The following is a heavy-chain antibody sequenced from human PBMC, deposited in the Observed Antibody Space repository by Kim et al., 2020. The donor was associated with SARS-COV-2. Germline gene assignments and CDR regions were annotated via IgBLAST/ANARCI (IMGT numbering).Heavy chain of an antibody. CDR3: ARLHEKRGWY. CDR2: IYYSGST. J-gene: IGHJ4*02. CDR1: GGSISSSSYY. V-gene: IGHV4-39*01. Sequence: SETLSLTCTVSGGSISSSSYYWGWIRQPPGKGLEWIGSIYYSGSTYYNPSLKSRVTISVDTSKNQFSLKLSSVTAADTAVYYCARLHEKRGWYWGQGTLVTVSS. D-gene: IGHD2-15*01.